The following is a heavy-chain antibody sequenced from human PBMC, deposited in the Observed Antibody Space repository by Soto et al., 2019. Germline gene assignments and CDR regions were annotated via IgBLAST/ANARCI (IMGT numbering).Heavy chain of an antibody. CDR3: AGDSSNWYGIDY. Sequence: EVQLLESGGGLIQPGGSLRLSCAASGFTVSSNYMSWVRQAPGKGLEWVSVIYSGGSTYYADSVKGRVTISRDNSKNTLYLQMNSLRAEDTAVYYCAGDSSNWYGIDYWGQRTLVTVSS. J-gene: IGHJ4*02. D-gene: IGHD6-13*01. V-gene: IGHV3-53*01. CDR1: GFTVSSNY. CDR2: IYSGGST.